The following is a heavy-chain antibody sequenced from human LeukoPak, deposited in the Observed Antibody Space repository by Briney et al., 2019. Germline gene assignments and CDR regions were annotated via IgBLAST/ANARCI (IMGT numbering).Heavy chain of an antibody. CDR2: ISAYNGNT. V-gene: IGHV1-18*01. CDR3: ASRQLERHAHYYMDV. D-gene: IGHD1-1*01. CDR1: GYNYNTYS. J-gene: IGHJ6*03. Sequence: ASVKISCKAAGYNYNTYSIAWVRQAPGEGLEWMGWISAYNGNTNYAQNFQDRVTMTIDTSTSTGYMELRSLASDDTAVYYCASRQLERHAHYYMDVWGKGTTVFVSS.